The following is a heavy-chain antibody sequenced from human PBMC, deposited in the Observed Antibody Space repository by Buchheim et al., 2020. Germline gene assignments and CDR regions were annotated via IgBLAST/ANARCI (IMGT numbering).Heavy chain of an antibody. J-gene: IGHJ4*02. CDR2: ISYDGSNK. Sequence: QVQLVESGGGVVQPGRSLRLSCAASGFTFSSYAMHWVRQAPGKGLEWVAVISYDGSNKYYADSVKGRFTISRDNSKNTLYLQMNSLRAEDTAVYYCARDPSFSGYDVSYYFDYWGQGT. CDR3: ARDPSFSGYDVSYYFDY. D-gene: IGHD5-12*01. V-gene: IGHV3-30*04. CDR1: GFTFSSYA.